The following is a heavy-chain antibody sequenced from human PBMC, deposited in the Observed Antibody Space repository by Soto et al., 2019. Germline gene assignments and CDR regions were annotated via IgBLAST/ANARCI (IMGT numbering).Heavy chain of an antibody. V-gene: IGHV4-39*01. CDR2: VHSSGTT. CDR3: AIHTAWFNWFDP. J-gene: IGHJ5*02. D-gene: IGHD3-9*01. Sequence: QLQLQESGPGLVKPSETLSLTCTVSSGSISSSNYYWGWIRQPPGKGLEWIGSVHSSGTTYYNPSLKSRVAISVDTSQKQLSLMLSSVAAADTAIYYCAIHTAWFNWFDPWGQGTLVTVSS. CDR1: SGSISSSNYY.